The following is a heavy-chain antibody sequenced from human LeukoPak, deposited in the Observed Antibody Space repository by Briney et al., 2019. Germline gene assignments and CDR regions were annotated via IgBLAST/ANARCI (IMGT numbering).Heavy chain of an antibody. J-gene: IGHJ4*02. CDR1: GGSFSGYY. V-gene: IGHV4-34*01. Sequence: SETLSLTCAVYGGSFSGYYWSWIRQPPGKGLEWIGEINHSGSTNYNPSLKSRATISVDTSKNQFSLKLSSVTAADTAVYYCARGYSSSWYVPDYWGQGTLVTVSS. CDR3: ARGYSSSWYVPDY. D-gene: IGHD6-13*01. CDR2: INHSGST.